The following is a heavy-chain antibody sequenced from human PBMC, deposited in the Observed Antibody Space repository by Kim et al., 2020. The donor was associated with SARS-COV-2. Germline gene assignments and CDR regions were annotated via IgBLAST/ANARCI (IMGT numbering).Heavy chain of an antibody. Sequence: SETLSLTCAVYGGSFSGYYWSWIRQPPGKGLEWIGEINHSGSTNYNPSLKSRVTISVDTSKNQFSLKLSSVTAADTAVYYCARGLWYPSSFGVVIKGNWFDPWGQGTLVTVSS. J-gene: IGHJ5*02. D-gene: IGHD3-3*01. V-gene: IGHV4-34*01. CDR1: GGSFSGYY. CDR3: ARGLWYPSSFGVVIKGNWFDP. CDR2: INHSGST.